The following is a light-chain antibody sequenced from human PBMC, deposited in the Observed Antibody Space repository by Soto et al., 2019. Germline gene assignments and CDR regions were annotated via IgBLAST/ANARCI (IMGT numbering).Light chain of an antibody. Sequence: EIVLTQSPGHLSLYPGERATLSCRASQSVSSSYLAWYQQKPGQAPRLLIYGAFNRATGIPARFSGSGSGTDFTLTINSLEPEDFAVYYCQQRNIWPPVTFGQGTRLEIK. V-gene: IGKV3D-20*02. J-gene: IGKJ5*01. CDR1: QSVSSSY. CDR2: GAF. CDR3: QQRNIWPPVT.